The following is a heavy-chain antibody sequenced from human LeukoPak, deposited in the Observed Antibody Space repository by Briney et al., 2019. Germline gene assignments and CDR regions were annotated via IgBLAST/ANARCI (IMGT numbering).Heavy chain of an antibody. CDR1: GYSISSGYY. J-gene: IGHJ4*02. Sequence: MTSETLSLTCTVSGYSISSGYYWGWIRQPPGKGLEWIGSIYHSGSTYYNPSLKSRVTISVDTSKNQFSLKLSSVTAADTAVYYCATSGDCSGGSCYSRPYDYWGQGTLVTVSS. V-gene: IGHV4-38-2*02. D-gene: IGHD2-15*01. CDR3: ATSGDCSGGSCYSRPYDY. CDR2: IYHSGST.